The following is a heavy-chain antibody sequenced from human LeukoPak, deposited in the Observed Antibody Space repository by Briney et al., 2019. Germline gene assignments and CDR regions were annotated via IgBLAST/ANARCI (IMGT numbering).Heavy chain of an antibody. Sequence: PSETLSLTCTVSGGSISSGSYYWSWIRQPAGKGLEWIGRIYTSGSTNYNPSLKSRVTISVDTSKNQFSLKLSSVTAADTAVYYCARGRGYSSGDAFDIWGQGTMVTVSS. V-gene: IGHV4-61*02. CDR1: GGSISSGSYY. CDR2: IYTSGST. J-gene: IGHJ3*02. D-gene: IGHD6-19*01. CDR3: ARGRGYSSGDAFDI.